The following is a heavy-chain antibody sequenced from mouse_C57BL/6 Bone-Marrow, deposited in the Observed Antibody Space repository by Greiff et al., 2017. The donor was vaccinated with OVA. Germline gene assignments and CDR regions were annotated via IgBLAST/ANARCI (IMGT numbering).Heavy chain of an antibody. Sequence: LQESGAELVRPGASVTLSCKASGYTFTDYEMHWVKQTPVHGLEWIGAIDPETGGTAYNQKFKGKAILTADKSSSTAYMELRSLTSEDSAVYYCTRGGYDYEFAYWGQGTLVTVSA. J-gene: IGHJ3*01. CDR3: TRGGYDYEFAY. D-gene: IGHD2-4*01. CDR2: IDPETGGT. V-gene: IGHV1-15*01. CDR1: GYTFTDYE.